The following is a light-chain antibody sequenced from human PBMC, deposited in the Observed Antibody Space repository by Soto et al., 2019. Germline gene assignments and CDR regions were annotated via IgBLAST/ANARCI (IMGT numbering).Light chain of an antibody. V-gene: IGKV2-28*01. CDR2: LGY. CDR3: MQTLESRT. Sequence: DIVMAQSPLSLTVTPGEPASISCRSSRSLLKANGYTYFHWFLQKPGQSPQLLIYLGYNRAPGVPDRFSGAGSGTDFTIEIRRVEAEDVGVYYCMQTLESRTFGQGTKVEIK. J-gene: IGKJ1*01. CDR1: RSLLKANGYTY.